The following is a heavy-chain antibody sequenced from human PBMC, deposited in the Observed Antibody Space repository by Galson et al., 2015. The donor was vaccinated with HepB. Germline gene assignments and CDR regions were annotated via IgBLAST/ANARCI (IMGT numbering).Heavy chain of an antibody. CDR1: VFTLSRDS. D-gene: IGHD3-10*01. Sequence: SLRLSCAASVFTLSRDSMHWVRQAPGKGLEWVAVIWYDGSNKYYADSVKGRFTISRDNSKNTLYLQMNGLRADDTAVYYCAREDSESGDAFDIWGQGTMVTVSS. CDR2: IWYDGSNK. J-gene: IGHJ3*02. CDR3: AREDSESGDAFDI. V-gene: IGHV3-33*01.